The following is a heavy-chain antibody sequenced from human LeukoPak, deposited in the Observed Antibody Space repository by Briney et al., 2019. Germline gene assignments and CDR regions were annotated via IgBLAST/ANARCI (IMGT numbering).Heavy chain of an antibody. D-gene: IGHD2-8*01. Sequence: SETLSLTCTVSGYSINNGFYWDWIRQPPGGGLEWIGNIYYTGSTYYNPSLKTRVTISIDTSRNQFSLNLSSVTAADAAVYYCARDFNGLDIWGQGTMVTVSS. CDR2: IYYTGST. V-gene: IGHV4-38-2*02. CDR1: GYSINNGFY. CDR3: ARDFNGLDI. J-gene: IGHJ3*02.